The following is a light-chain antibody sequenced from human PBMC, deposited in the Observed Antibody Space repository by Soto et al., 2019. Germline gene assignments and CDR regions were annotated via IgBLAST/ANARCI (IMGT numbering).Light chain of an antibody. V-gene: IGLV2-14*01. CDR1: GSDISAYNY. Sequence: QSALTQPASVSGSPGQSITISCTGTGSDISAYNYVSWYQQHPGKAPKLMIYEVGDRPSGLSNRFSGSKSGNTASLTISRLQPEDGADYYCSSYTSNNFDVFGTGTKLTVL. J-gene: IGLJ1*01. CDR3: SSYTSNNFDV. CDR2: EVG.